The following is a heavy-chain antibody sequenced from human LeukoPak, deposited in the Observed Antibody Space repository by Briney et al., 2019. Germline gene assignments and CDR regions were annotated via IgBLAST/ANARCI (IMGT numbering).Heavy chain of an antibody. V-gene: IGHV3-30-3*01. CDR1: GFTFSTYS. D-gene: IGHD1-26*01. CDR3: ARSTGSMPLSSFDI. Sequence: GVSLRLSCAASGFTFSTYSIHWVRQAPGKGLEWVSVISYDGTSKSYADSVKGLFTISRDNSKNTLYLQMNSLGTEDTAVFYCARSTGSMPLSSFDIWGPGTVVIVFS. J-gene: IGHJ3*02. CDR2: ISYDGTSK.